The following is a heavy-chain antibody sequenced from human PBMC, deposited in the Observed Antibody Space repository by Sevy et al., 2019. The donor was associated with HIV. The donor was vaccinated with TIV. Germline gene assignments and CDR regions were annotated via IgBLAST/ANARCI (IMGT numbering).Heavy chain of an antibody. CDR1: GFTFSNYA. D-gene: IGHD3-22*01. CDR2: ISYDGRNK. J-gene: IGHJ3*02. CDR3: ARGRYYYDTSGSDAFDI. V-gene: IGHV3-30*04. Sequence: GGSLRLSCSASGFTFSNYAMHWVRQAPGKGLEWVAVISYDGRNKYYADSVKGRFTISRDNSKNTVYLQMNSLRAEDTAVSYCARGRYYYDTSGSDAFDIWGQGTMVTVSS.